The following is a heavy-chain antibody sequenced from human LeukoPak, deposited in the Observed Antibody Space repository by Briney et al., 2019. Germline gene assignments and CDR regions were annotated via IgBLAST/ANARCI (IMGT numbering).Heavy chain of an antibody. D-gene: IGHD3-3*01. V-gene: IGHV3-30*18. CDR2: ISYDGSNK. CDR3: AKDQGDYDFWSGYYNYYYYGMDV. CDR1: GSTFSSYG. Sequence: GGSLRLSCAASGSTFSSYGMHWVRQAPGKGLEWVAVISYDGSNKYYADSVKGRFTISRDNSKNTPYLQMNSLRAEDTAVYYCAKDQGDYDFWSGYYNYYYYGMDVWGQGTTVTVSS. J-gene: IGHJ6*02.